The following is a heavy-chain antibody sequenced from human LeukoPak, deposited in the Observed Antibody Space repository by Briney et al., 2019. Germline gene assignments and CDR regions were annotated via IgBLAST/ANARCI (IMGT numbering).Heavy chain of an antibody. V-gene: IGHV1-18*01. CDR1: GYSFTNYG. CDR3: ARDNEGYYFASGSSVLDY. CDR2: ISGDNGNT. Sequence: ASVKVSCKASGYSFTNYGISWVRQAPGQGLEWMGWISGDNGNTKYALKFQDRVTLTTERSATTVYMELRKLKSDDTAVYYCARDNEGYYFASGSSVLDYWGQGTLVTAS. J-gene: IGHJ4*02. D-gene: IGHD3-10*01.